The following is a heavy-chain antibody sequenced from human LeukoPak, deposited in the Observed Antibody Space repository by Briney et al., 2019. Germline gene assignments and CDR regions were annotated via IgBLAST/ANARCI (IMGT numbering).Heavy chain of an antibody. CDR3: ARVLQNYYHLDV. D-gene: IGHD3-3*01. J-gene: IGHJ6*03. CDR1: GVSINSHY. Sequence: PSETPSLTCTVSGVSINSHYWSWIRQPPGRGLEWIGFIYDSGSANYKSSLESRVTMTLDTSKNQFSLKLNSVTAADTAVYYCARVLQNYYHLDVWGKGTTVTVSS. CDR2: IYDSGSA. V-gene: IGHV4-59*11.